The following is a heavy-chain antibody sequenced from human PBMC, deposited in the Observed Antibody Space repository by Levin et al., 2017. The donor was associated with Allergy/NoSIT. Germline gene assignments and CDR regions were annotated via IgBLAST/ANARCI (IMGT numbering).Heavy chain of an antibody. Sequence: PGGSLRLSCAASGFTFSSYGMHWVRQAPGKGLEWVAVISYDGSNKYYADSVKGRFTISRDNSKNTLYLQMNSLRAEDTAVYYCAKGGDYEADYFDYWGQGTLVTVSS. CDR2: ISYDGSNK. V-gene: IGHV3-30*18. D-gene: IGHD4-17*01. J-gene: IGHJ4*02. CDR3: AKGGDYEADYFDY. CDR1: GFTFSSYG.